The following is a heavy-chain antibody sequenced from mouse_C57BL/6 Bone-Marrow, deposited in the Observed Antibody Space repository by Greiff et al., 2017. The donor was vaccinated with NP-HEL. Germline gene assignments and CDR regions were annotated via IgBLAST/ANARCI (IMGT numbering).Heavy chain of an antibody. CDR3: ASPPHYDYDDAWFAY. Sequence: QVQLQQSGAELMKPGASVKLSCKATGYTFTGYWIEWVKQRPGHGLEWIGEILPGSGSTNYNEKFKGKATFTADTSSNTAYMQLSSLTTEDSAIYYCASPPHYDYDDAWFAYWGQGTLVTVSA. D-gene: IGHD2-4*01. V-gene: IGHV1-9*01. CDR2: ILPGSGST. CDR1: GYTFTGYW. J-gene: IGHJ3*01.